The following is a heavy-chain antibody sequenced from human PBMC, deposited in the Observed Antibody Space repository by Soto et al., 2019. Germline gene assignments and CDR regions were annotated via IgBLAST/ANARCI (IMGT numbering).Heavy chain of an antibody. J-gene: IGHJ4*02. V-gene: IGHV1-18*01. D-gene: IGHD2-21*01. CDR2: ISAYNGNT. Sequence: QVQLVQSGAEVKKPGASVKVSGKASGYTFTNFGISWVRQAPGQGLEWMGWISAYNGNTNYAQNFQGRVTMTTVTATSTCYMWQRRLRSGDTAVPFFATWVSPMDYGAKGTLVTVSS. CDR3: ATWVSPMDY. CDR1: GYTFTNFG.